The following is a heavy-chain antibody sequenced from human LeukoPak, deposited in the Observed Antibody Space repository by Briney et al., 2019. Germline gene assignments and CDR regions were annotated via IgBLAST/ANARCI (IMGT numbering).Heavy chain of an antibody. Sequence: GGSLRLSCAASGFTFTDYWMSWVRQAPGKGLEWVANIKEDGNDKYYVDSVKGRFTISKDNAKNSLYLQMNSLSADDTAVYYVARNGYYNLEYWGQGTLVTVSS. J-gene: IGHJ4*02. CDR2: IKEDGNDK. D-gene: IGHD1-1*01. CDR3: ARNGYYNLEY. CDR1: GFTFTDYW. V-gene: IGHV3-7*01.